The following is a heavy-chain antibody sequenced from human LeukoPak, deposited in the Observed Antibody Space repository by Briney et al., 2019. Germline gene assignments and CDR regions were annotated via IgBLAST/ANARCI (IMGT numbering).Heavy chain of an antibody. Sequence: SGTLSLTCAVSGGSVSNNNWWTWVRQPPGKGLEWFGEIFHSGSTNYNPSLKSRVTISVDKSKNQFSLRLSSVTAADTAVYYCARAVGASEEKKIWGQGILVTVSS. CDR3: ARAVGASEEKKI. CDR2: IFHSGST. J-gene: IGHJ4*02. CDR1: GGSVSNNNW. V-gene: IGHV4-4*02. D-gene: IGHD1-26*01.